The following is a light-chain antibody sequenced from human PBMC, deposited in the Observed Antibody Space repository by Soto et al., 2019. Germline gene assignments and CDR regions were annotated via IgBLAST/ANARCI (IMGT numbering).Light chain of an antibody. CDR3: HQYTNWPPYT. CDR2: GAS. V-gene: IGKV3-15*01. J-gene: IGKJ2*01. CDR1: QRVSSN. Sequence: EIVMTQSPVTLSVSPGERATLSCRASQRVSSNLAWFQQKPGQAPRLLIYGASTRATGIPARFSGSGSGTEFSLTISSLQSEVFAVYYCHQYTNWPPYTFGQGTKLEIK.